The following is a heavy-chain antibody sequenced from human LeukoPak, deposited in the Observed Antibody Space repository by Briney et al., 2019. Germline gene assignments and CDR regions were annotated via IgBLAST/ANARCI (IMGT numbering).Heavy chain of an antibody. D-gene: IGHD3-22*01. Sequence: GSSVKVSCKASGGTFSSYAISWVRQAPGQGLEWMGRIIPIFGTANCAQKFQGRVTITTDESTSTAYMELSSLRSEDTAVYYCARDGPAYDSSGYYDYWGQGTLVTVSS. CDR1: GGTFSSYA. V-gene: IGHV1-69*05. J-gene: IGHJ4*02. CDR3: ARDGPAYDSSGYYDY. CDR2: IIPIFGTA.